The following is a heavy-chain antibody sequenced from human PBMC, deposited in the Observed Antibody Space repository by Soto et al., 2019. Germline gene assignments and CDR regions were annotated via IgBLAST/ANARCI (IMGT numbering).Heavy chain of an antibody. D-gene: IGHD1-26*01. Sequence: GGSLRLSCAASGFTFSSYGMHWVRQAPGKGLEWVAVIWYDGSNKYYADSVKGRFTISRDNSKNTLYLQMNSLRAEDTAVYYCARDHPLVGATSAWWFDPWGQGTLVTVSS. V-gene: IGHV3-33*01. J-gene: IGHJ5*02. CDR3: ARDHPLVGATSAWWFDP. CDR1: GFTFSSYG. CDR2: IWYDGSNK.